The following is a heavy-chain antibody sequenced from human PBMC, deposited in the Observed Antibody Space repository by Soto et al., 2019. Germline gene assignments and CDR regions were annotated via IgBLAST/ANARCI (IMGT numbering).Heavy chain of an antibody. CDR3: TGRPITLLVVRAN. Sequence: GGSLRLSCTASGFTFGDYAMSWVRQAPGKGLEWVGFIRSKAYGGTTEYAASVKGRFTISRDDAKSIAYLQMNSMKTEDTAVYYCTGRPITLLVVRANSGQRTLVTGSS. CDR2: IRSKAYGGTT. V-gene: IGHV3-49*04. D-gene: IGHD3-22*01. CDR1: GFTFGDYA. J-gene: IGHJ1*01.